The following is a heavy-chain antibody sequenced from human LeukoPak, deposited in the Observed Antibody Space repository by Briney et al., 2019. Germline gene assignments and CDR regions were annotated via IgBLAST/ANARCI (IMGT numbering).Heavy chain of an antibody. CDR1: GFTFSGYG. V-gene: IGHV3-30*02. CDR2: IQYDGSNK. Sequence: GGSLRLSCAASGFTFSGYGMHWVRQAPGKGLEWVAFIQYDGSNKYYADSVKGRFTISRDNSKNTLYLQMNSLRAEDTAVYYCAKSGFLESSWGQGTLVTVSS. D-gene: IGHD3-3*01. CDR3: AKSGFLESS. J-gene: IGHJ5*02.